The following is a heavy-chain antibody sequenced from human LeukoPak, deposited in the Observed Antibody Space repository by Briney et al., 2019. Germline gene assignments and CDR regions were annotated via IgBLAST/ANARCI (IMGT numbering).Heavy chain of an antibody. CDR2: ISWNSGSI. Sequence: PGRSLRLSCAASGFTFDDYAMHWVRQAPGKGLEWDSGISWNSGSIGYADSVKGRFTISRDNAKNSLYLQMNSLRAEDTALYYCAKDTRAVAGPRDAFDIWGQGTMATVSS. CDR1: GFTFDDYA. V-gene: IGHV3-9*01. CDR3: AKDTRAVAGPRDAFDI. J-gene: IGHJ3*02. D-gene: IGHD6-19*01.